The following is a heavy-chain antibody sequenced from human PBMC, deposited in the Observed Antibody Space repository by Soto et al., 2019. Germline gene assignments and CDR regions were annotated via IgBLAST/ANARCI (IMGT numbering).Heavy chain of an antibody. J-gene: IGHJ4*02. CDR2: ISYDERNK. CDR1: GFTFSSYG. V-gene: IGHV3-30*18. CDR3: TNGRGQPLAPEVDY. D-gene: IGHD3-10*01. Sequence: QVQLVESGGGVVQPGGSLRLSCAASGFTFSSYGMHWVRQAPGKGLEWVAGISYDERNKYSVDSGKGRFTISRDNSKNTLFLQMNSLRVEDSAVYYCTNGRGQPLAPEVDYGGQGTLVTVSS.